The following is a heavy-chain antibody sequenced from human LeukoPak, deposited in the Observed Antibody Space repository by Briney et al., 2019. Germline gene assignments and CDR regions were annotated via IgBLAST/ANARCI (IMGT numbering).Heavy chain of an antibody. CDR2: IYSSGYN. Sequence: PSQTLSLTCTVSGASITSGIYYWTWIRHHPGKGLEWIGYIYSSGYNHYNPSVRSRVIMSMDTSKNQFSLSVTSVTAADTAVYYCARSRGTIYRADVFDIWGQGTVVTVSS. J-gene: IGHJ3*02. V-gene: IGHV4-31*03. CDR3: ARSRGTIYRADVFDI. D-gene: IGHD1/OR15-1a*01. CDR1: GASITSGIYY.